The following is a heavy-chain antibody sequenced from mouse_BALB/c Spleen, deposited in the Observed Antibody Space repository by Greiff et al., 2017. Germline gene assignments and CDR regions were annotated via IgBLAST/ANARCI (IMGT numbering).Heavy chain of an antibody. V-gene: IGHV3-2*02. J-gene: IGHJ2*01. Sequence: EVQLVESGPGLVKPSQSLSLTCTVTGYSITSDYAWNWIRQFPGNKLEWMGYISYSGSTSYNPSLKSRISITRDTSKNQFFLQLNSVTTEDTATYYCARGDYDGGGDYWGQGTTLTVSS. D-gene: IGHD2-4*01. CDR1: GYSITSDYA. CDR3: ARGDYDGGGDY. CDR2: ISYSGST.